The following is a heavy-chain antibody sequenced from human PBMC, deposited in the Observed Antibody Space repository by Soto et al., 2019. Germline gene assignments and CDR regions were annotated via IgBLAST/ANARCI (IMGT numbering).Heavy chain of an antibody. Sequence: ASVKVSCKASGYTFTSYDINWVRQATGQGLEWMGWMNPNSGNTGYAQKFQGRVTMTRNTSISTAYMELSSLRSEDTAVYYCARRMTTVTRGGYYYYGMDVWGQGTTVTVSS. CDR2: MNPNSGNT. CDR1: GYTFTSYD. V-gene: IGHV1-8*01. J-gene: IGHJ6*02. CDR3: ARRMTTVTRGGYYYYGMDV. D-gene: IGHD4-17*01.